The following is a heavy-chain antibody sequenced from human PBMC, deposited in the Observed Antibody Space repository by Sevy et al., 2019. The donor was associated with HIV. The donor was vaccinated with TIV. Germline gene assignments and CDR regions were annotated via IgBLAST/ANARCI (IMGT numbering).Heavy chain of an antibody. CDR1: GYSFTSYW. Sequence: GESLKISCKGSGYSFTSYWISWVRQMPGKGLEWMGRIDPSDSYTNYSPSFQGHVTISADKSISTAYLQWSSLKASDTAMYYCARSDIMVRGANWFDPWGQGTLVTVSS. V-gene: IGHV5-10-1*01. J-gene: IGHJ5*02. CDR2: IDPSDSYT. CDR3: ARSDIMVRGANWFDP. D-gene: IGHD3-10*01.